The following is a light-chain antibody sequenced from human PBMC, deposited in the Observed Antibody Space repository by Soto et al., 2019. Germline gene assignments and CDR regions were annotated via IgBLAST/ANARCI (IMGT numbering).Light chain of an antibody. CDR3: QQRNSWPYT. Sequence: EIVLTQSPATLSLSPGEGATLSCRASQSVSNYLAWFQQKPGQAPRLLISDASNRATGIPARFSGSGSGTDFTLTITSLEPEDFAVYYCQQRNSWPYTFGQGTKLEIK. V-gene: IGKV3-11*01. CDR2: DAS. CDR1: QSVSNY. J-gene: IGKJ2*01.